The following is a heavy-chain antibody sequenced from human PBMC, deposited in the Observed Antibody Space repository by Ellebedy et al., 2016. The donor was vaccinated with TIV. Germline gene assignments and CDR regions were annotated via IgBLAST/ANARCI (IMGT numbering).Heavy chain of an antibody. Sequence: ASVKVSCXASGYTFTSYDINWVRQATGQGLEWMGWMNPNSGNTGYAQKFQGRVTMTRNTSISTAYMELSSLRSEDTAVYYCARARGYNWNYGAYWGQGTLVTVSS. CDR2: MNPNSGNT. CDR1: GYTFTSYD. V-gene: IGHV1-8*01. J-gene: IGHJ4*02. CDR3: ARARGYNWNYGAY. D-gene: IGHD1-7*01.